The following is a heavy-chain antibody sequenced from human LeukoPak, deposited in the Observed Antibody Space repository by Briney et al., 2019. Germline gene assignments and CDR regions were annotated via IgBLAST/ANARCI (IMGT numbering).Heavy chain of an antibody. V-gene: IGHV1-2*02. Sequence: ASVKDSCMASPYTFTAYNMHFVRQAPGQGRGWMCWTNTTTGVRNYVQMFQGRVTLTRETSISTACMGLSRLTSANTPLYYTARGGRTTSCCDDAFDIWGQGTMVSVSS. D-gene: IGHD2-2*01. CDR2: TNTTTGVR. CDR3: ARGGRTTSCCDDAFDI. CDR1: PYTFTAYN. J-gene: IGHJ3*02.